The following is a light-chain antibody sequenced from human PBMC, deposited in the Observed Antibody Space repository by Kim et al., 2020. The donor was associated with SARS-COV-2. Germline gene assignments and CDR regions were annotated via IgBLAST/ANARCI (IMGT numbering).Light chain of an antibody. CDR3: QQYGKLPLT. CDR2: SAS. J-gene: IGKJ4*01. CDR1: QSVATD. V-gene: IGKV3-20*01. Sequence: SLSPGESGTLSCRASQSVATDLAWYQVKSGQSPRLLISSASTRATGIPDRFSGRGSGTDFTLTINRLEPEDFAVYYCQQYGKLPLTFGGGTKLEI.